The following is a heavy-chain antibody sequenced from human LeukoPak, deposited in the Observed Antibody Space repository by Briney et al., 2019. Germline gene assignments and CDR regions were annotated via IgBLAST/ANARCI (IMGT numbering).Heavy chain of an antibody. Sequence: GGSLRLSCEVSGFTLRDYVMHWVRQAPGKGLEWVAFSSDDGSFGNYADSVKGRFSVSRDNSKRTLLLQMNSLRTDDTAVYFCARDFSERFSIDYWGQGTLVTVS. CDR3: ARDFSERFSIDY. CDR1: GFTLRDYV. V-gene: IGHV3-30*04. CDR2: SSDDGSFG. J-gene: IGHJ4*02. D-gene: IGHD6-13*01.